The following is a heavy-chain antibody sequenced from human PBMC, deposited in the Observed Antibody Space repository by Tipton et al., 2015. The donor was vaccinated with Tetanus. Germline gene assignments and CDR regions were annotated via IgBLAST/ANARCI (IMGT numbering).Heavy chain of an antibody. CDR2: IWNDGSYK. CDR1: GFTFSTNA. D-gene: IGHD2-2*02. Sequence: SLRLSCAASGFTFSTNAMHWVRQAPGKGLEWVAAIWNDGSYKYYADSVKGRFTVSRDNSKNTLYLQMNSLRAEDTAVYYCAKSLYGGTDYWGQGTLVTVSS. V-gene: IGHV3-33*06. J-gene: IGHJ4*02. CDR3: AKSLYGGTDY.